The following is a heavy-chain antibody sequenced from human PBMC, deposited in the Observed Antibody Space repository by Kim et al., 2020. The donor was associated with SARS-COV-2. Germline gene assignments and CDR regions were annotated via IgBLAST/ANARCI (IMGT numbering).Heavy chain of an antibody. V-gene: IGHV3-23*01. CDR3: AKDHYYDSSGYYSHFDY. Sequence: VEGRFTISRDNSKNTLYLQMNSLRAEDTAVYYCAKDHYYDSSGYYSHFDYWGQGTLVTVSS. D-gene: IGHD3-22*01. J-gene: IGHJ4*02.